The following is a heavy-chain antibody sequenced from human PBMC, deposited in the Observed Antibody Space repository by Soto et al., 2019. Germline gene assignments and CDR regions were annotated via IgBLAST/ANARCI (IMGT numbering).Heavy chain of an antibody. CDR3: ARDNGSGRSGYYEPDYYYYGMDL. J-gene: IGHJ6*02. D-gene: IGHD3-22*01. V-gene: IGHV1-2*04. Sequence: ASVKVSCKASGYTFTGYYMHWVRQAPGQGLEWMGWINPNSGGTNYAQKFQGWVTMTRDTSISTAYMELSRLRSDDTAVYYCARDNGSGRSGYYEPDYYYYGMDLWGQGTTVTVSS. CDR1: GYTFTGYY. CDR2: INPNSGGT.